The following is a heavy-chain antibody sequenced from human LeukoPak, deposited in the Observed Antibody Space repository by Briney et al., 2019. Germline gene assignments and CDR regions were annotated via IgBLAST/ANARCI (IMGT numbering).Heavy chain of an antibody. Sequence: PGGSLRLSCAASGFTFDDYSMHWVRQAPGKGLEWVSLISGDGGTTYYADSVKGRFTISKDNSKNSLYLQMSSLRTEDTALYYCAKHNWNYDSWGQGTLVTVSS. CDR2: ISGDGGTT. J-gene: IGHJ5*01. V-gene: IGHV3-43*02. D-gene: IGHD1-1*01. CDR3: AKHNWNYDS. CDR1: GFTFDDYS.